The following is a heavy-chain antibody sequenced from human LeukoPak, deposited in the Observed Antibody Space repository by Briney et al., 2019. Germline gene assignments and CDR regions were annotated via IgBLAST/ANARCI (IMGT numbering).Heavy chain of an antibody. Sequence: PGGSLRLSCAASGFSFSIYGMTRVRQAPGKGLEWVSAITASASDTYYADSVNGRFTISRDNSMNTLSLQMSSLRAEDTAIYYCVKEQYLQTVTSFHYWGQGTLVTVSS. CDR1: GFSFSIYG. J-gene: IGHJ4*02. D-gene: IGHD4-17*01. CDR3: VKEQYLQTVTSFHY. V-gene: IGHV3-23*01. CDR2: ITASASDT.